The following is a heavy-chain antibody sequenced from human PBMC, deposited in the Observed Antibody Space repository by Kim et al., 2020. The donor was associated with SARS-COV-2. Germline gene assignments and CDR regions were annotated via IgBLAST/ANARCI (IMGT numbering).Heavy chain of an antibody. D-gene: IGHD3-22*01. J-gene: IGHJ4*02. CDR1: GGSISSSSYY. CDR3: ATPLDSRGYYYEEVADY. CDR2: IYYSGRT. V-gene: IGHV4-39*01. Sequence: SETLSLTCTVSGGSISSSSYYWVWIRQPPGKGLEWIGSIYYSGRTYYNPSLKSRVTISVDTSKNQFSLKLSSVTAADTAVYYCATPLDSRGYYYEEVADYWGQGTLVTVSS.